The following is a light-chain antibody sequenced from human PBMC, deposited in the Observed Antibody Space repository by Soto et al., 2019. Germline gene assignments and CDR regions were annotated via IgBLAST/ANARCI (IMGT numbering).Light chain of an antibody. CDR3: SSYTISSTYV. J-gene: IGLJ1*01. CDR2: EVS. CDR1: SSDVGSDNR. Sequence: QSALTQPPSVSGSPGQSVTISCTGTSSDVGSDNRVSWYQQPPGTAPKLMIYEVSNRPSGVPDRFSGSKSGNTASLTISGLQAEDEADYYSSSYTISSTYVFGTGTKVTVL. V-gene: IGLV2-18*02.